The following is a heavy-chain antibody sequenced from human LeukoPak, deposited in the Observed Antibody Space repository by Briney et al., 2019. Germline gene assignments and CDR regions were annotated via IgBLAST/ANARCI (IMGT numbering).Heavy chain of an antibody. Sequence: GGSLRLSCAASGFTFSSYAMSWVRQAPGKGLEWVSAISGSGGSTYSADSVKGRFTISRDNSQNTLYLQMNSLKADDTAGYFFAKEGLLGWLLYGDRWVRGAQVTDSS. CDR3: AKEGLLGWLLYGDR. CDR1: GFTFSSYA. J-gene: IGHJ2*01. V-gene: IGHV3-23*01. D-gene: IGHD5-24*01. CDR2: ISGSGGST.